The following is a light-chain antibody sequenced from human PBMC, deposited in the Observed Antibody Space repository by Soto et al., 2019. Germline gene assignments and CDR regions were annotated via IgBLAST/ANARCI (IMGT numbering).Light chain of an antibody. CDR2: DAS. Sequence: EIVLTQSPATLSLSPGERATLSCRASQSVSSYLAWYQQKPGKAPRLLMYDASSRATGIPDRFSGSGSGTEFTLTISRLEPEDFAVYYCQQYGSSPRTFGQGTKVDIK. CDR1: QSVSSY. CDR3: QQYGSSPRT. J-gene: IGKJ1*01. V-gene: IGKV3-20*01.